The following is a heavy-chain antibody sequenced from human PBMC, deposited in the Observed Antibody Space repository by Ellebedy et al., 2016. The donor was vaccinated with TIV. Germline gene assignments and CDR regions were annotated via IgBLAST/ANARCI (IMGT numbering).Heavy chain of an antibody. J-gene: IGHJ3*02. D-gene: IGHD3-16*01. V-gene: IGHV3-48*02. CDR3: ARDPGGVGPAFDI. CDR2: ISSGSSTI. CDR1: GFTFSSYN. Sequence: GESLKISCAASGFTFSSYNMNLVRQAPGKGLEWVSCISSGSSTIYYADFVKCGFNISSDNAKNSLYLQMNSLRDEDTALYSCARDPGGVGPAFDIWGQGTLVCVSS.